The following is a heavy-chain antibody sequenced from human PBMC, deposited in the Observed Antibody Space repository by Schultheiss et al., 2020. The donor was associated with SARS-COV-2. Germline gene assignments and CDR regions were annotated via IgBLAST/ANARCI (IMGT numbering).Heavy chain of an antibody. CDR2: IYWNDDK. J-gene: IGHJ4*02. D-gene: IGHD2-15*01. CDR3: AREYCSGGSCYSGDY. V-gene: IGHV2-5*01. CDR1: GFSLSTSGVG. Sequence: SGPTLVKPTQTLTLTCTFSGFSLSTSGVGVGWIRQPPGKALEWLALIYWNDDKRYSPSLKSRLTITRDTSKSQVVLTMTNIDPVDTATYHCAREYCSGGSCYSGDYWGQGTLVTVSS.